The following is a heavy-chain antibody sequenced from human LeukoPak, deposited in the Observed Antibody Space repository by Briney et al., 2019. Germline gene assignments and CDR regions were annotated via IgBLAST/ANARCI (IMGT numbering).Heavy chain of an antibody. D-gene: IGHD1-1*01. Sequence: ASVKVSCKASGYTFTSYGISWVRQAPGQGLEWLGWISTYNGNTHYAQKLQGRVTMTTDTSTTTAYMELRSLRSEDTAVYYCARGLGNDGMFDYWGQGTLVTVSS. J-gene: IGHJ4*02. CDR2: ISTYNGNT. V-gene: IGHV1-18*01. CDR3: ARGLGNDGMFDY. CDR1: GYTFTSYG.